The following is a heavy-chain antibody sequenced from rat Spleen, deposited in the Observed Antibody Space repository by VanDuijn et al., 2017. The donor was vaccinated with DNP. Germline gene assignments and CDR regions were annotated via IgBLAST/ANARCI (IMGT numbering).Heavy chain of an antibody. D-gene: IGHD1-2*01. V-gene: IGHV4-2*01. Sequence: EVKLVESGGGLVQPGRSLKLSCAASGFSFNSYWMGWVRQAPGKGLEWIGEINKDSSRINFTPSLKDKFTISRDNAQNTLYLQVSKLGSEDTAIYFCVRRIYHYTSYTDSSAMDAWGQGTSVTVSS. CDR2: INKDSSRI. CDR3: VRRIYHYTSYTDSSAMDA. J-gene: IGHJ4*01. CDR1: GFSFNSYW.